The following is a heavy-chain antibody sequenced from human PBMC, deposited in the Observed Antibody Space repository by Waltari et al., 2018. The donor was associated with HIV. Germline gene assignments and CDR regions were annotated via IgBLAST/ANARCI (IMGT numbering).Heavy chain of an antibody. D-gene: IGHD4-17*01. CDR3: ARADVTTFDY. J-gene: IGHJ4*02. Sequence: EVHLVESGGDLVQPGGSLRLSCAASGFSFRRFGMIWVRQAPGKGLEWISYISGSSSTMYYADSVKGRFTISRDNAKNSVYLQMDSLRDEDTAVYYCARADVTTFDYWGQGARVTVSS. V-gene: IGHV3-48*02. CDR2: ISGSSSTM. CDR1: GFSFRRFG.